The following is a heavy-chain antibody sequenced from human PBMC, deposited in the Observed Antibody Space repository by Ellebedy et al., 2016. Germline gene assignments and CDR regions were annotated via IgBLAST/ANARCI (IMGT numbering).Heavy chain of an antibody. CDR1: GFTFSSYA. J-gene: IGHJ2*01. Sequence: GESLKISCAASGFTFSSYAMHWVRQAPGKGLEWVAVISYDGSNKYYADSVKGRFTISRDNSKNTLYLQMNSLRAEDTAVYYCARKLYSTNWHDFWFFDLWGRGTLVTVSS. CDR2: ISYDGSNK. D-gene: IGHD2-2*01. V-gene: IGHV3-30-3*01. CDR3: ARKLYSTNWHDFWFFDL.